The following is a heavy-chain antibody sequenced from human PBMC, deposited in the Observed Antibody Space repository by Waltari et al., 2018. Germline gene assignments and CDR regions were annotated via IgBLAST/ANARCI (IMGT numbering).Heavy chain of an antibody. V-gene: IGHV4-34*01. CDR1: GGSFKNYY. Sequence: QVELQQWGAGLLKPSETLSLTCVVYGGSFKNYYWRWIRQSPGKGLEWIGEIIHSGRANNNPSLKSRVTISVDTSKNQFSLEVISVTAADTAVYYCARGDWSYAGGSYFYFMDVWGKGTTVTVSS. CDR3: ARGDWSYAGGSYFYFMDV. D-gene: IGHD1-7*01. J-gene: IGHJ6*03. CDR2: IIHSGRA.